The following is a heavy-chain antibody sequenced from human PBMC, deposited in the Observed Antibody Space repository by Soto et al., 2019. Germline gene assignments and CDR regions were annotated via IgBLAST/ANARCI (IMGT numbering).Heavy chain of an antibody. Sequence: GGSLRLSCAASGFTFSSYSMNWVRQAPGKGLEWVSSISSSSSYIYYADSVKGRSTISRDNAKNSLYLQMNSLRAEDTAVYYCASDRGPGTAYYFDYWGQGTLVTVSS. CDR2: ISSSSSYI. CDR1: GFTFSSYS. J-gene: IGHJ4*02. V-gene: IGHV3-21*01. D-gene: IGHD3-10*01. CDR3: ASDRGPGTAYYFDY.